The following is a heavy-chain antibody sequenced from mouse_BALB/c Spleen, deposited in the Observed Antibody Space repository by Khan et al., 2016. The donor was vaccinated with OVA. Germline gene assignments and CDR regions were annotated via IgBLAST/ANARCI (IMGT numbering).Heavy chain of an antibody. Sequence: QVQLKQSGPGLVAPSQSLSITCTVSGFSLSNYGVHWVRQPPGKGLEWLGVIWTGGITNYNSAPMSRLSISKDNSKSQVFLKMNRLQTDDTAIYYCARSYDYDVGGFAYWGQGTLVTVSA. CDR3: ARSYDYDVGGFAY. D-gene: IGHD2-4*01. J-gene: IGHJ3*01. CDR1: GFSLSNYG. CDR2: IWTGGIT. V-gene: IGHV2-9*02.